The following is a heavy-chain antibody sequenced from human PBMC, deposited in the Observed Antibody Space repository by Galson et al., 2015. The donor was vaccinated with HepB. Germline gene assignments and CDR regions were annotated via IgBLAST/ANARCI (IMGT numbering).Heavy chain of an antibody. CDR3: AKGFWSGPPPYYFDY. CDR2: ISWNSGSI. V-gene: IGHV3-9*01. CDR1: GFTFDDYA. D-gene: IGHD3-3*01. Sequence: SLRLSCAASGFTFDDYAMHWVRQAPGKGLEWVSGISWNSGSIGYADSVKGRFTISRDNAKNSLYLQMNSLRAEDTALYYCAKGFWSGPPPYYFDYWGQGTLVTVSS. J-gene: IGHJ4*02.